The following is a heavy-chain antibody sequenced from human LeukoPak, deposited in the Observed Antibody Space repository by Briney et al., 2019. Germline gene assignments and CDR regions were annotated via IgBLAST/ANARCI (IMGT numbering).Heavy chain of an antibody. V-gene: IGHV3-30*02. Sequence: GGSLRLSCAASGFTFSSYGMHWVRQAPGKGLERVAFIRYDGSNKYYADSVKGRFTISRDNSKNTLYLQMNSLRAEDTAVYYCAKDPYDSSGYSHFDYWGQGTLVTVSS. D-gene: IGHD3-22*01. CDR1: GFTFSSYG. CDR2: IRYDGSNK. J-gene: IGHJ4*02. CDR3: AKDPYDSSGYSHFDY.